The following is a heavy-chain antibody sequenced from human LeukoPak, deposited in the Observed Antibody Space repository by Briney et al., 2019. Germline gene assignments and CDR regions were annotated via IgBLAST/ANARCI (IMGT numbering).Heavy chain of an antibody. CDR1: GGSISSYY. Sequence: SETLSLTCTVSGGSISSYYWSWIRQPPGKGLEWIGYIYYSGSTNYNPSLKSRVTISVDTSKNQFSLKLSSVTAADTAVYYCAKVGEYYGSGSLNWFDSWGQGTLVTVSS. D-gene: IGHD3-10*01. CDR2: IYYSGST. CDR3: AKVGEYYGSGSLNWFDS. J-gene: IGHJ5*01. V-gene: IGHV4-59*01.